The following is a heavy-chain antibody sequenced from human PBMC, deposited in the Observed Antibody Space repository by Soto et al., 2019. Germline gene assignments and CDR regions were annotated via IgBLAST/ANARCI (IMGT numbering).Heavy chain of an antibody. CDR1: GGSISSSSNH. V-gene: IGHV4-39*01. CDR3: ARLPSVGYGSGSRNWFDP. J-gene: IGHJ5*02. D-gene: IGHD3-10*01. CDR2: IYYSGST. Sequence: PSETLSLTCTVSGGSISSSSNHWGWIRQPPGKGLEWIGSIYYSGSTYYNPSLKSRVTISVDTSKNQFSLKLSSVTAADTAVYYCARLPSVGYGSGSRNWFDPWGQGTLVTVSS.